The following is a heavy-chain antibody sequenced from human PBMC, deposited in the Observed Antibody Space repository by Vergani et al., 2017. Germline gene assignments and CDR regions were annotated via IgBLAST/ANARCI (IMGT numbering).Heavy chain of an antibody. D-gene: IGHD6-13*01. J-gene: IGHJ6*02. CDR1: GFTFSSYG. Sequence: QVQLVESGGGVVQPGRSLRLSCAASGFTFSSYGMHWVRQAPGKGLEWVAVIWYDGSNKYYADSVKGRFTISRDNSKNTLYLQMNSLRAEDTAVYYCARGIGQQLVRINREYYYYGMDVWGQGTTVTVSS. CDR3: ARGIGQQLVRINREYYYYGMDV. CDR2: IWYDGSNK. V-gene: IGHV3-33*01.